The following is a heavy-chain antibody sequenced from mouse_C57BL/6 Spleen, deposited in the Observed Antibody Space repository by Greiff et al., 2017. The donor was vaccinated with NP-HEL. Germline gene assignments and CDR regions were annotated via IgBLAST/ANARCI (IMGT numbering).Heavy chain of an antibody. CDR3: ARAYYSNHWYFDV. Sequence: ESGPGLAKPSQSLSLPCSVTGYSITSGYYWNWIRQFPGNKLEWMGYISYDGSNNYNPSLKNRISITRDTSKNQFFLKLNSVTTEDTATYYCARAYYSNHWYFDVWGTGTTVTVSS. J-gene: IGHJ1*03. CDR2: ISYDGSN. V-gene: IGHV3-6*01. CDR1: GYSITSGYY. D-gene: IGHD2-5*01.